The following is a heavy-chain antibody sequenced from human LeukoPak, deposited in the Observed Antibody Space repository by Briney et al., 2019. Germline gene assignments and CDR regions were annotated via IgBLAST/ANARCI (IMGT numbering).Heavy chain of an antibody. D-gene: IGHD6-13*01. CDR3: ASHPGIAAAGEGGWFDP. Sequence: SETLSLTCTVSGGSISSSSYYWGWIRQPPGKGLEWIGEINHSGSTNYNPSLKSRVTISVDTSKNQFSLKLSSVTAADTAVYYCASHPGIAAAGEGGWFDPWGQGTLVTVSS. CDR2: INHSGST. V-gene: IGHV4-39*07. CDR1: GGSISSSSYY. J-gene: IGHJ5*02.